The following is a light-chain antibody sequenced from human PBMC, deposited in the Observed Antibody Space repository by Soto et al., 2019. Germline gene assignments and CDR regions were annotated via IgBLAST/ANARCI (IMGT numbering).Light chain of an antibody. V-gene: IGLV3-21*02. CDR2: DNT. CDR3: QLWESSSDQVL. CDR1: NIGSKT. J-gene: IGLJ2*01. Sequence: SYELTQPPSVSVAPGQTATITCGGNNIGSKTVLWYQQKTGQAPVLVVSDNTGRPSWTPERFSGSNSGNTATLTISRVEAGDEADYYCQLWESSSDQVLFGGGTKLTVL.